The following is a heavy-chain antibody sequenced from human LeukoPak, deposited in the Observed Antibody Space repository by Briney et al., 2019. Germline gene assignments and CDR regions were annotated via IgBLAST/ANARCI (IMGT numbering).Heavy chain of an antibody. CDR1: GFSISSND. V-gene: IGHV3-53*05. CDR2: IYSGGNT. D-gene: IGHD3-16*01. CDR3: VKIVMAGGYFDY. J-gene: IGHJ4*02. Sequence: GGSLRLSCAASGFSISSNDMSWVRQAPGKGLEWVSVIYSGGNTYYADSVKGRFTISRDNSKNTLYFQMSSLRPEDTAVYYCVKIVMAGGYFDYWGQGTLVTVSS.